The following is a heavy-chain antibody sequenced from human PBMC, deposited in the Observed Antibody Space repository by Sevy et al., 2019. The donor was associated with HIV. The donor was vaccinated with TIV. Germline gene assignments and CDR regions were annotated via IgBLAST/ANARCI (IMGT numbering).Heavy chain of an antibody. Sequence: GGSLRLSCAASGFMFSSDRMNWVRQAPGKGLEWVSSISSSSRYIYYADSVKGRFTISRDNAKNSLSLQMNSLRAEDTAVSYCAREGWGGAARPNYLDYRGQGTLVTVSS. J-gene: IGHJ4*02. CDR1: GFMFSSDR. D-gene: IGHD6-6*01. V-gene: IGHV3-21*01. CDR3: AREGWGGAARPNYLDY. CDR2: ISSSSRYI.